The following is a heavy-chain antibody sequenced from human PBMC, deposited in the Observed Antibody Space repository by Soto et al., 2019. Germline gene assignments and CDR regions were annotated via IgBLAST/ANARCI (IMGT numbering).Heavy chain of an antibody. Sequence: SDTLSLTCTVSGCYISSYYVSWIRQPPGKGLEWIGYIYYSGSTNYNPSLKSRVTISVDTSKNQFSLKLSSVTAADTAVYYCARGYGDGYNYYYYGMDVWGQGTTVTVSS. CDR1: GCYISSYY. D-gene: IGHD2-21*01. CDR2: IYYSGST. CDR3: ARGYGDGYNYYYYGMDV. J-gene: IGHJ6*02. V-gene: IGHV4-59*01.